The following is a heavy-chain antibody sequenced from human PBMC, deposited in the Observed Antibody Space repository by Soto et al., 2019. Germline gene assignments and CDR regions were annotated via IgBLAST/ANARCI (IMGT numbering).Heavy chain of an antibody. V-gene: IGHV1-8*01. CDR3: ARETAGDVRY. J-gene: IGHJ4*02. CDR2: MNPNSGNT. CDR1: GYTFTSYD. Sequence: QVQLVQSGAEVKKPGASVKVSCKASGYTFTSYDINWVRQATGQGLEWMGWMNPNSGNTGYAQKFQGRVTMTRNTSLTTAYRELSRRRSEETAVYYCARETAGDVRYWGQGTLVTVSS. D-gene: IGHD2-21*02.